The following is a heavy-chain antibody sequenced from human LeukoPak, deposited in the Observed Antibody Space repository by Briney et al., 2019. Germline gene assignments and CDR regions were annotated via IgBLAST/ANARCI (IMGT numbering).Heavy chain of an antibody. J-gene: IGHJ6*03. CDR1: GGSISSYH. CDR2: IYYSGST. V-gene: IGHV4-59*01. D-gene: IGHD3-22*01. CDR3: ARGYDSSGYYYYYYMDV. Sequence: PSETLSLTCTVSGGSISSYHWSWIRQPPGKGLEWVGYIYYSGSTNYNPSLKSRVTISVDTSKNQFSLKLSSVTAADTAVYYCARGYDSSGYYYYYYMDVWGKGTTVTVSS.